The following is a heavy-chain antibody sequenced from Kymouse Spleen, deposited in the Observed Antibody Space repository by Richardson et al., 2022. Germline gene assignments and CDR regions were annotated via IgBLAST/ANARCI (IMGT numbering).Heavy chain of an antibody. CDR1: GFTFSSYG. V-gene: IGHV3-33*01. CDR2: IWYDGSNK. Sequence: QVQLVESGGGVVQPGRSLRLSCAASGFTFSSYGMHWVRQAPGKGLEWVAVIWYDGSNKYYADSVKGRFTISRDNSKNTLYLQMNSLRAEDTAVYYCARDNYPNWFDPWGQGTLVTVSS. CDR3: ARDNYPNWFDP. D-gene: IGHD4-11,IGHD4-11*01. J-gene: IGHJ5*02.